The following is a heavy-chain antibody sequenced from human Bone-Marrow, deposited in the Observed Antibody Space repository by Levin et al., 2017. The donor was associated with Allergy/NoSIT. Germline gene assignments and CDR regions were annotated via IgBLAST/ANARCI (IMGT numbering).Heavy chain of an antibody. V-gene: IGHV1-24*01. CDR2: LDPEEDET. J-gene: IGHJ3*02. Sequence: GASVKVSCKVSGYPLSDFSIHWVRQAPGKGLEWMGGLDPEEDETVYAQKFKDRVAMTEDTSTETASMELSSLRSDDTAGDYCATESGKLQEVAFDIWGQGTMVTVSS. CDR3: ATESGKLQEVAFDI. CDR1: GYPLSDFS. D-gene: IGHD4-11*01.